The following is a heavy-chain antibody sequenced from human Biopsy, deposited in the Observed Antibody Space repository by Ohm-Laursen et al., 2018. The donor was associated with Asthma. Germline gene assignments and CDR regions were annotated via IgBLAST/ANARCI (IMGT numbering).Heavy chain of an antibody. V-gene: IGHV3-7*03. CDR2: IKHDGSEN. CDR1: GFTFGDYW. D-gene: IGHD1-14*01. Sequence: SLRLSCAASGFTFGDYWMSWVRQVPGRGLEWVANIKHDGSENNHVDSLKGRFTISRDKSENTLYLQMNSLRAEDTAVYYCAKDERLYYGSDSKYMQPVPLGDWGQGTLVIVSA. CDR3: AKDERLYYGSDSKYMQPVPLGD. J-gene: IGHJ4*02.